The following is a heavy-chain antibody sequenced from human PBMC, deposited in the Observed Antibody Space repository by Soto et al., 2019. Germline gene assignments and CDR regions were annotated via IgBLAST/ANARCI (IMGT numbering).Heavy chain of an antibody. Sequence: EVQLVESGGGLVKPGGSLRLSCAASGFTFSSYSMNWVRQAPGKGLEWVSSISSSSSYIYYADSVKGRFTISRDNAKNSLYLQMNSLRAEDTAVYYCARDKEMITVGGVIELGPLSYYFGMDVWGQGTTVTVSS. V-gene: IGHV3-21*01. CDR1: GFTFSSYS. CDR2: ISSSSSYI. J-gene: IGHJ6*02. CDR3: ARDKEMITVGGVIELGPLSYYFGMDV. D-gene: IGHD3-16*02.